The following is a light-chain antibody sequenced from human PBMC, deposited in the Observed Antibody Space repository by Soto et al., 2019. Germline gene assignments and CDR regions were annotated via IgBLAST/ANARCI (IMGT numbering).Light chain of an antibody. J-gene: IGLJ3*02. CDR2: VNSDGSH. CDR3: QTWGTGIQV. V-gene: IGLV4-69*01. Sequence: QPVLTQSPSASASLGASVKLTCTLSSGHSNYAIAWHQQQPEKVPRYLMKVNSDGSHSKGDGIPDRFSGSSSGAERYLTISSLQSEDEAVYYCQTWGTGIQVFGGGTKLTVL. CDR1: SGHSNYA.